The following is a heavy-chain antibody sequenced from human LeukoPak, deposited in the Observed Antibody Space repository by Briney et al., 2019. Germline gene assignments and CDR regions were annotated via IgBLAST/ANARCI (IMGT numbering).Heavy chain of an antibody. CDR2: IIPIFGTA. CDR3: ARAAGSGWTDY. J-gene: IGHJ4*02. CDR1: GYTFTDYY. D-gene: IGHD6-19*01. V-gene: IGHV1-69*06. Sequence: SVKVSCKASGYTFTDYYMHWVRQAPGQGLEWMGGIIPIFGTANYAQKFQGRVTITADKSTSTAYMELSSLRSEDTAVYYCARAAGSGWTDYWGQGTLVTVSS.